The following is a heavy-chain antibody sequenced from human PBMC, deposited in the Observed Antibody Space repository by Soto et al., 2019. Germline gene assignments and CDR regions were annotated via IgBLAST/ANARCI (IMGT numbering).Heavy chain of an antibody. J-gene: IGHJ5*02. CDR2: IYYSGST. CDR1: GGSISSGGYY. D-gene: IGHD4-17*01. CDR3: ARTDYGGNSGRVWFDP. V-gene: IGHV4-31*03. Sequence: PSETLSLTCTVSGGSISSGGYYWSWIRQHPGKGLEWIGYIYYSGSTYYNPSLKSRVTISVDTSKNQFSLKLSSVTAADTAVYYCARTDYGGNSGRVWFDPWGQGTLVTRLL.